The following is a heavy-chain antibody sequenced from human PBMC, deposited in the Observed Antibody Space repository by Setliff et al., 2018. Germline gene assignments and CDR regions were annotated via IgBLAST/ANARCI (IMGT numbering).Heavy chain of an antibody. CDR2: INISGGTS. V-gene: IGHV1-46*01. CDR1: GYTFTKYY. D-gene: IGHD1-7*01. CDR3: AKPQVELRWGFES. Sequence: ASVKVSCKASGYTFTKYYMYWVRQAPGQGLEWMGIINISGGTSSYEQKFQGRVTMTRDTSTNTIYMELSSLSFEDTAVYYCAKPQVELRWGFESWGQGTPVTV. J-gene: IGHJ4*02.